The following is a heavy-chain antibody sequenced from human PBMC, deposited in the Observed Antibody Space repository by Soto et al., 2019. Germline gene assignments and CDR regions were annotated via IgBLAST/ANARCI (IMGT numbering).Heavy chain of an antibody. CDR2: IYYSGST. Sequence: SETLSLTCTVSGGSISSSSYYWGWIRQPPGKGLEWIGSIYYSGSTYYNPSFKSRVTISVDTSKNQFSLKLSSVTAADTAVYYCASPFSYYYDSSGYYYVRYFQHWGQGTLVTVS. D-gene: IGHD3-22*01. J-gene: IGHJ1*01. V-gene: IGHV4-39*01. CDR1: GGSISSSSYY. CDR3: ASPFSYYYDSSGYYYVRYFQH.